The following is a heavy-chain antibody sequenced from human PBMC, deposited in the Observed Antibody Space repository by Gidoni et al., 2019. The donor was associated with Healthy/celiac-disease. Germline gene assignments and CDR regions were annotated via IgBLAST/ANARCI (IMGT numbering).Heavy chain of an antibody. CDR2: ISSSSSYI. Sequence: EVQLVESGGGLVKPGGSLRRSCAASGFTFSSYSMNWVRQAPGKGLEWVSSISSSSSYIYYADSVKGRFTISRDNAKNSLYLQMNSLRAEDTAVYYCARGRGYSYDPQAFDIWGQGTMVTVSS. D-gene: IGHD5-18*01. V-gene: IGHV3-21*01. CDR3: ARGRGYSYDPQAFDI. J-gene: IGHJ3*02. CDR1: GFTFSSYS.